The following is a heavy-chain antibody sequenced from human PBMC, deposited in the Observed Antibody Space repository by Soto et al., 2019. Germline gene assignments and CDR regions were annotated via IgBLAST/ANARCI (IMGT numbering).Heavy chain of an antibody. J-gene: IGHJ4*02. CDR1: GFTFSRYC. CDR3: AKGLEGAVAGPMGY. V-gene: IGHV3-30*18. D-gene: IGHD6-19*01. CDR2: VSYDGSNK. Sequence: QVQLVESGGGVVQPGRSLRLFCAASGFTFSRYCMHWVRQAPCKGLEWVAVVSYDGSNKYYADSVKGRFTISRDNSKNKLYLAMNSLRAEDTAVYYCAKGLEGAVAGPMGYWGQGTLVTVSS.